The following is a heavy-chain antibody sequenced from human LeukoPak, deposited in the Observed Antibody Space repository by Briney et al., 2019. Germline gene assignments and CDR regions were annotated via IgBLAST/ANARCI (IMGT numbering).Heavy chain of an antibody. D-gene: IGHD3-10*01. V-gene: IGHV3-21*04. CDR3: ARYIYYSASGSPGGYYFDY. CDR2: ISGSGSYI. Sequence: GGSLRLSCAASGFTSSGFTLNWVGRPPGKGLEWAQSISGSGSYIYYADSVKGRFTISRDNADNSLYLQMNSLRAEDTAVYYCARYIYYSASGSPGGYYFDYWGQGTLVTVSS. J-gene: IGHJ4*02. CDR1: GFTSSGFT.